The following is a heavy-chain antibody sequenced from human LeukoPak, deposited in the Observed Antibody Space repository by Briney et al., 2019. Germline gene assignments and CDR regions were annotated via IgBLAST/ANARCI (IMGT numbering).Heavy chain of an antibody. CDR2: IYYSGST. J-gene: IGHJ6*02. CDR3: ARDLWGDGMDV. D-gene: IGHD3-16*01. CDR1: GGSISSSNW. Sequence: SGTLSLTCAVSGGSISSSNWWSWVRQPPGKGLEWIGYIYYSGSTYYNPSLKSRVTISVDTSKNQFSLKLSSVTAADTAVYYCARDLWGDGMDVWGQGTTVTVSS. V-gene: IGHV4-4*02.